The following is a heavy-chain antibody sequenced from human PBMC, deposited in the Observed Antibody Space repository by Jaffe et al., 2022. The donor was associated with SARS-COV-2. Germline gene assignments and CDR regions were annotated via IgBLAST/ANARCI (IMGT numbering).Heavy chain of an antibody. D-gene: IGHD3-16*01. V-gene: IGHV4-34*01. CDR1: GGSFSGYY. CDR2: INHSGST. Sequence: QVQLQQWGAGLLKPSETLSLTCAVYGGSFSGYYWSWIRQPPGKGLEWIGEINHSGSTNYNPSLKSRVTLSVDTSKNQFSLNLSSVTAADTAVYYCARARGPSWGDTYQYYYMDVWGKGTTVTVSS. J-gene: IGHJ6*03. CDR3: ARARGPSWGDTYQYYYMDV.